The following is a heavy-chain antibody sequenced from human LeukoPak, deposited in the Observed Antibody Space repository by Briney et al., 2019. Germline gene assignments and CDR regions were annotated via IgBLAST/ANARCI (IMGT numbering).Heavy chain of an antibody. Sequence: GASVKVSCKASGYTFTIYDINWVRQATGQGLEWMGWMNPNSGNTGYAQKFQGRVTMTRNTSISTAYMELSSLRSEDTAVYYCARGGYSYYYYYYGMDVWGQGTTVTVSS. CDR1: GYTFTIYD. CDR2: MNPNSGNT. D-gene: IGHD5-18*01. CDR3: ARGGYSYYYYYYGMDV. J-gene: IGHJ6*02. V-gene: IGHV1-8*01.